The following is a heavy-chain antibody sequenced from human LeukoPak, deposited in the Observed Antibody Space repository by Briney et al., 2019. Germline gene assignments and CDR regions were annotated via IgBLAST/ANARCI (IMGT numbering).Heavy chain of an antibody. V-gene: IGHV3-48*01. Sequence: GGSLRLSCAASGFTFSSYSMNWVRQAPGKGLEWVSYISSTSSTIYYADSVKGRSTISRDNARNSLYLQMNSLRAEDTAVYYCARGSPYPNYWGQGTLVTVSS. CDR1: GFTFSSYS. D-gene: IGHD2-21*01. J-gene: IGHJ4*02. CDR3: ARGSPYPNY. CDR2: ISSTSSTI.